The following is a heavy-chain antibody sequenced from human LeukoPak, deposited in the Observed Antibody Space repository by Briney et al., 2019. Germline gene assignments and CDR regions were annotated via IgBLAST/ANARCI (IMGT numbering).Heavy chain of an antibody. CDR3: AREDTAMPGLFDY. CDR2: ISTYNGNT. V-gene: IGHV1-18*01. Sequence: ASVKVSCKASGYTFTKYGITWVRQAPGQGLEWMGWISTYNGNTNYAQKLQGRVTMTTDTSTSTAYMELRSLISDDAAVYYCAREDTAMPGLFDYWGQGTLVTVSS. CDR1: GYTFTKYG. D-gene: IGHD5-18*01. J-gene: IGHJ4*02.